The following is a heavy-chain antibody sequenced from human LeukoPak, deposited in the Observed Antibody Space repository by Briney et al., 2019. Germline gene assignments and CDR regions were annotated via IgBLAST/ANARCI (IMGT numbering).Heavy chain of an antibody. CDR1: GITLSNYG. J-gene: IGHJ4*02. D-gene: IGHD1-26*01. CDR3: AGSGSYRKGSFDY. Sequence: GGSLRLSCTVSGITLSNYGMSWVRQAPGKGLEWVAGISDSGGRTNYADSVKGRFTVSRDSPKNTLYLQMNRLRAEDTAVYYCAGSGSYRKGSFDYWGQGTLVTVSS. V-gene: IGHV3-23*01. CDR2: ISDSGGRT.